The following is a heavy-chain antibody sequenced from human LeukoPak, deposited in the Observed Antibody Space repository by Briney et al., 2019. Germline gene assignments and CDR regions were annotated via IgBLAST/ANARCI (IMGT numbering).Heavy chain of an antibody. CDR3: ASRSFDY. Sequence: GGSLRLSCAAPGFTFSSYGMHWVRQAPGKGLEWVAVISYDGSNKYYADSVKGRFTISRDNSKNTLYLQMNSLRAEDTAVYYCASRSFDYWGQGTLVTVSS. V-gene: IGHV3-30*03. CDR1: GFTFSSYG. CDR2: ISYDGSNK. J-gene: IGHJ4*02.